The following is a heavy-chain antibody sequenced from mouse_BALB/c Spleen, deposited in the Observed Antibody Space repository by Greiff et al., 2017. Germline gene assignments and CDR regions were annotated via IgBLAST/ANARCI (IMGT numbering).Heavy chain of an antibody. CDR2: IWAGGST. V-gene: IGHV2-9*02. J-gene: IGHJ3*01. CDR1: GFSLTSYG. CDR3: ARDDMITTRGAFAY. D-gene: IGHD2-4*01. Sequence: VQLKESGPGLVAPSQSLSITCTVSGFSLTSYGVHWVRQPPGKGLEWLGVIWAGGSTNYNSALMSRLSISKDNSKSQVFLKMNSLQTDDTAMYYCARDDMITTRGAFAYWGQGTLVTVSA.